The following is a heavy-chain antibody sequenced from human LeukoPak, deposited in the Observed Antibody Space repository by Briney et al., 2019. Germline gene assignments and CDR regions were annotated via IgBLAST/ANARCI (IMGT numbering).Heavy chain of an antibody. V-gene: IGHV3-7*01. J-gene: IGHJ4*02. CDR2: IKQDGSEK. Sequence: GGSLRLSCAASGVAFSNYWLTWVRQAPGQGLEWVANIKQDGSEKHYVDSVKGRFTISRDNAKNSLYLQMNSLRAEDTAVYYCARDRQIAYWGQGTLVTVSS. CDR3: ARDRQIAY. CDR1: GVAFSNYW.